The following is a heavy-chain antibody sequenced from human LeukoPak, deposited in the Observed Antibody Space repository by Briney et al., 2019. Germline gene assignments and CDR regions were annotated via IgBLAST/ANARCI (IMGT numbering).Heavy chain of an antibody. Sequence: ASVKVSCKASGYTFTSYGISWVRQAPGQGLEWMGWISAYNGNTNYAQKLQGRVTMTTDTSTSTAYMELRSLRSDDTAVYYCARDRGLLLLSTAFDIWGQGTMVTVSS. CDR3: ARDRGLLLLSTAFDI. J-gene: IGHJ3*02. CDR1: GYTFTSYG. V-gene: IGHV1-18*01. D-gene: IGHD1-26*01. CDR2: ISAYNGNT.